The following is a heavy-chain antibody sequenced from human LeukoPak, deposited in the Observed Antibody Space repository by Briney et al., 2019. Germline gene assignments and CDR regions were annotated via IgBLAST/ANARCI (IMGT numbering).Heavy chain of an antibody. CDR3: AHLGQWLAQFDY. Sequence: GGSLRLSCVASGFTFANYAMSWVRQAPGEGLEWVSSVSGSGDNTYYADSVKGRFTISRDNSEKTLYLQMNSLRAEDTAIYYCAHLGQWLAQFDYWGQGTLVTVSS. CDR1: GFTFANYA. V-gene: IGHV3-23*01. CDR2: VSGSGDNT. D-gene: IGHD6-19*01. J-gene: IGHJ4*02.